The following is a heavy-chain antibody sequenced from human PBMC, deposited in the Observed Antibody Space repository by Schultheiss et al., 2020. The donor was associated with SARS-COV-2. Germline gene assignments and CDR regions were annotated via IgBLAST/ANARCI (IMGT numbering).Heavy chain of an antibody. D-gene: IGHD3-10*01. J-gene: IGHJ4*02. CDR2: INPSGGST. V-gene: IGHV1-46*03. Sequence: GESLKISCKASGYTFTGYYMHWVRQAPGQGLEWMGIINPSGGSTSYAQKFQGRVTMTRDTSTSTVYMELSSLRSEDTAVYYCARDYYGSGSYLHWGQGTLVTVSS. CDR3: ARDYYGSGSYLH. CDR1: GYTFTGYY.